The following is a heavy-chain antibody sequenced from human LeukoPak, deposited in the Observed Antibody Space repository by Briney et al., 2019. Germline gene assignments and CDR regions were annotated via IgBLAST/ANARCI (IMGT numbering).Heavy chain of an antibody. V-gene: IGHV1-18*01. CDR2: ISAYNGNT. J-gene: IGHJ4*02. CDR3: ARGSGYSSSWFSDY. Sequence: GASVKVACKASGYTFTSYGISWVRQAPGQGLVWMGWISAYNGNTNYAQKLQGRVTMTTDTSTSTAYMELRSLRSDDTAVYYCARGSGYSSSWFSDYWGQGTLVTVSS. D-gene: IGHD6-13*01. CDR1: GYTFTSYG.